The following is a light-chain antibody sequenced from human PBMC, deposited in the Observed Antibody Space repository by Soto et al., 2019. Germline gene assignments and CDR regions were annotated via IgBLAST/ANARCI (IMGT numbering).Light chain of an antibody. J-gene: IGKJ1*01. Sequence: DIQMTQSPSTLSGSVGDRVTITCRASQTISSWLAWYQQKPGKAPKLLIYKASTLKSGVTSRFSGSGSGTEFTLTISSLQPDEFATYYCHHYNSYSEAFGQGTKVELK. CDR1: QTISSW. CDR3: HHYNSYSEA. V-gene: IGKV1-5*03. CDR2: KAS.